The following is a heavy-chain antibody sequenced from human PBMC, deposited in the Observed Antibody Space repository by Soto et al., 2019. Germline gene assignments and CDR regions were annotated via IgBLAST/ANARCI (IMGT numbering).Heavy chain of an antibody. V-gene: IGHV3-23*01. CDR3: AKGTSSSWYFDY. D-gene: IGHD6-13*01. Sequence: GGSLRLSCAASGFTFSSYAMSWVRQAPGKGLEWVSAISGSGGSTYYADSVKGRFTISRDNSKNMLYLQMNSLRAEDTAVYYCAKGTSSSWYFDYWGQGTLVTVSS. CDR2: ISGSGGST. J-gene: IGHJ4*02. CDR1: GFTFSSYA.